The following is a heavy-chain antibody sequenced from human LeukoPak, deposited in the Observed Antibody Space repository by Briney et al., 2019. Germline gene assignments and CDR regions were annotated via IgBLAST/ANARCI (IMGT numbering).Heavy chain of an antibody. D-gene: IGHD1-26*01. J-gene: IGHJ4*02. CDR3: AKESGGYYEGYFDY. CDR2: ISWNSGSI. Sequence: GGSLRLSRAASGFTFDDYAMHWVRQAPGKGLEWVSGISWNSGSIGYADSVKGRFTISRDNAKNSLYLQMNSLRAEDMALYYCAKESGGYYEGYFDYWGQGTLVTVSS. CDR1: GFTFDDYA. V-gene: IGHV3-9*03.